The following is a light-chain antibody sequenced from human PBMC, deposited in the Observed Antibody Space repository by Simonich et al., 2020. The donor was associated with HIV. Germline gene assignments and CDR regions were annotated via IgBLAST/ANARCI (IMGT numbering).Light chain of an antibody. J-gene: IGKJ4*01. CDR3: QQYTNWPLT. Sequence: EIEMTQSPATLSVSPGERATLSCRASQSVSNNLAWYQQKLGQAPRLLMHVASTSASGIPARFSGSWSGTEFTLTISSLQSEDFAVYHCQQYTNWPLTFGGGTKVEIK. CDR1: QSVSNN. CDR2: VAS. V-gene: IGKV3-15*01.